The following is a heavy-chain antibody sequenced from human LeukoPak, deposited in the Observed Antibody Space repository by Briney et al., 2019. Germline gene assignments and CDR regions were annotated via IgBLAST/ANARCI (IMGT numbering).Heavy chain of an antibody. CDR3: ALLGATVTTNGY. V-gene: IGHV3-9*01. CDR2: ISWNSGSI. Sequence: PGGSLRLSCAASGFTFDDYAMHWVRHAPGNGLEWVSGISWNSGSIGYADSVKGRFTISRDNAKNSLYLQMNSLRAEDTALYYCALLGATVTTNGYWDQGTLVTVSS. J-gene: IGHJ4*02. CDR1: GFTFDDYA. D-gene: IGHD4-17*01.